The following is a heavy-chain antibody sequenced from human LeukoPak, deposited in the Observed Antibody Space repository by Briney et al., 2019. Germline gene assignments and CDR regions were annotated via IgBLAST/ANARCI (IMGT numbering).Heavy chain of an antibody. V-gene: IGHV4-59*01. D-gene: IGHD6-19*01. J-gene: IGHJ4*02. CDR3: ARGISGWARGLNFDY. CDR2: IYYSGST. Sequence: SETLSLTCTVSGGSISSYYWSWIRQPPGKGLEWLGYIYYSGSTNYNPSLKSRVTISVDTSKNQFSLKLSSVTAADTAVYYCARGISGWARGLNFDYWGQGTLVTVSS. CDR1: GGSISSYY.